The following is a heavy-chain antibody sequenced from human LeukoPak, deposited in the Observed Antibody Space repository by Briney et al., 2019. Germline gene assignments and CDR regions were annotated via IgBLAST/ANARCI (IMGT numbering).Heavy chain of an antibody. V-gene: IGHV3-23*01. CDR3: AGRPTGYSSGYIH. CDR2: ISGSAHKI. J-gene: IGHJ4*02. CDR1: GITFSNYA. Sequence: GGSLRLSCVASGITFSNYAVSWVRQAPEKGLDWVSVISGSAHKIRYADSVKGRFTISRDNSENIVYLQMNNLRVEDTAVYYCAGRPTGYSSGYIHWGQGILVTVSS. D-gene: IGHD5-18*01.